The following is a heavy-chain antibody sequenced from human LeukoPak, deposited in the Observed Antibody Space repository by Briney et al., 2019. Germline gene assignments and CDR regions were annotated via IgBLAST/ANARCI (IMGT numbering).Heavy chain of an antibody. Sequence: SETLSLTCPVSGVSISSYYWSWIRQTPGKGLEWIGFVDYSGSANYNPSLKSRLTISVDTSKTQFSLKLSSVTAADTAVYYCARHRRNYGMDVWGQGTTVTVSS. J-gene: IGHJ6*02. CDR3: ARHRRNYGMDV. V-gene: IGHV4-59*01. CDR2: VDYSGSA. CDR1: GVSISSYY.